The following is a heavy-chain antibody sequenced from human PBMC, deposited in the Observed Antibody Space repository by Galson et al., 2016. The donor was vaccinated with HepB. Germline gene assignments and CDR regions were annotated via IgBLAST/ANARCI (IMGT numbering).Heavy chain of an antibody. CDR3: AREVKGHQAGTFYYYYGMDV. J-gene: IGHJ6*02. CDR2: IWYDGSNK. V-gene: IGHV3-33*01. Sequence: SLRLSCAASGFTFGSYGMHWVRQAPGKGLEWVAVIWYDGSNKYYADSVKGRVTISSDNSKNTLYLQVNSLRAEDTAVYYCAREVKGHQAGTFYYYYGMDVWGQGTTVTVSS. D-gene: IGHD3-16*01. CDR1: GFTFGSYG.